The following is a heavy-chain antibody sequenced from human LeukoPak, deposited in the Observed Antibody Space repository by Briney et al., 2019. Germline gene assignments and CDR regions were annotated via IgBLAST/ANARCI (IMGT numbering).Heavy chain of an antibody. D-gene: IGHD3-10*01. V-gene: IGHV3-30*18. CDR1: GFSFSSYG. CDR2: ISYDGSNK. CDR3: AKGSGSYYDY. Sequence: GRSLRLSCAASGFSFSSYGMNWVRQAPGKGLEWVAVISYDGSNKYYADSVKGRFTISRDNSKNTLYLQMNSLRAEDTAVYYCAKGSGSYYDYWGQGTLVTVSS. J-gene: IGHJ4*02.